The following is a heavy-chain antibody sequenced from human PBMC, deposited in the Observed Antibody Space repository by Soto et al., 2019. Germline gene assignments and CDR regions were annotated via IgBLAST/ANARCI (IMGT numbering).Heavy chain of an antibody. CDR2: IWYDGSNK. CDR1: GFTFSSYG. CDR3: ARDIPRSGSYPLDY. Sequence: QVQLVESGGGVVQPGRSLRLSCAASGFTFSSYGIHWVRQAPGKGLEWVAVIWYDGSNKYYADSVKGRFTISRDNSKNTLYLQMNSLRAADTAVYYRARDIPRSGSYPLDYWGQGTLVTVSS. D-gene: IGHD3-10*01. J-gene: IGHJ4*02. V-gene: IGHV3-33*01.